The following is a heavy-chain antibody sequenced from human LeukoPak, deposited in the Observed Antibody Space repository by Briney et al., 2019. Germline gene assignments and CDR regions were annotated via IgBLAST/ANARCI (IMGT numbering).Heavy chain of an antibody. CDR1: DDSITMYY. CDR3: ARQGSSWRKRNWFDP. D-gene: IGHD6-13*01. CDR2: INHSGST. J-gene: IGHJ5*02. V-gene: IGHV4-34*01. Sequence: PSETLSLTCSVSDDSITMYYWTWIRQPPGKGLEWIGEINHSGSTNYNPSLKSRVTISVDTSKNQFSLKLSSVTAADTAVYYCARQGSSWRKRNWFDPWGQGTLVTVSS.